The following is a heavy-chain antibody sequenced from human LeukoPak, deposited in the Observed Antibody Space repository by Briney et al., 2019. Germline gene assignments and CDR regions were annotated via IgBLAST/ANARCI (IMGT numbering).Heavy chain of an antibody. Sequence: SETLSLTCTVSGGSINNGGYYRSWIRQPPGKGLEWIGYIYYSGSTNYNPSLKSRVTISVDTSKNQFSLKLSSVTAADTAVYYCARQRNSYGFPFDYWGQGTLVTVSS. CDR1: GGSINNGGYY. J-gene: IGHJ4*02. CDR2: IYYSGST. V-gene: IGHV4-61*08. CDR3: ARQRNSYGFPFDY. D-gene: IGHD5-18*01.